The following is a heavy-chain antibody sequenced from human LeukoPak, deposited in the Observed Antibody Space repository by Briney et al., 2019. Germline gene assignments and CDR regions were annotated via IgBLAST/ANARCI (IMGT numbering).Heavy chain of an antibody. Sequence: GGSLRLSCAASGFALSSHWMSWVRQVPGRGAEWVANVNRDGSETYYLDSVKGRFTISKDTAKNSLYLQMNSLRAEDTALYHCARNNGMDVWGQGTTIIVSS. V-gene: IGHV3-7*03. CDR1: GFALSSHW. CDR2: VNRDGSET. J-gene: IGHJ6*02. CDR3: ARNNGMDV.